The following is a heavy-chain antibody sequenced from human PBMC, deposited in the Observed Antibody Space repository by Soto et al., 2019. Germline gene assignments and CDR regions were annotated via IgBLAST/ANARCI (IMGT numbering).Heavy chain of an antibody. CDR2: IDSAGKI. D-gene: IGHD2-8*01. Sequence: EVQLVESGGGLIQPGGSLRLSCAASGFTVSSYQLNWVRQSPGKGLEWVSIIDSAGKIYYAESVKGRFTISRDNLKNTLNLQMNSLRDEDTAVYYCAKDNAGPFHLWGQGTLVTVSS. CDR1: GFTVSSYQ. J-gene: IGHJ1*01. CDR3: AKDNAGPFHL. V-gene: IGHV3-53*01.